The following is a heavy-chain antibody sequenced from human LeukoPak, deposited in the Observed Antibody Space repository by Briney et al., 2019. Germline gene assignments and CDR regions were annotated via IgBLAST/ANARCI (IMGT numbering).Heavy chain of an antibody. J-gene: IGHJ4*02. D-gene: IGHD5-24*01. CDR3: ARRDQAIDY. CDR1: GDSVSNGNYY. CDR2: IYYSGTT. Sequence: SETLSLTCTVSGDSVSNGNYYWSWLRQPPGTGLEWIGSIYYSGTTYYNPSLASRVTIFVDTSKNQFSLRLSSVTAADTAVYYCARRDQAIDYWGQGTLVTVSS. V-gene: IGHV4-39*01.